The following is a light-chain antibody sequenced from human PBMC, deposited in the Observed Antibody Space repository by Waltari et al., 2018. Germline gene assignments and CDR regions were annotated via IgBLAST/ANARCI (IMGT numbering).Light chain of an antibody. CDR3: QQYESYWT. Sequence: DIHMTQSPSTLSASIGDTVTNTCRASQDINTWLAWYQQRPGKAPNLLIYKASYLESGVPSRFSGSGSGTEFTLTISSLQPDDFATYFCQQYESYWTFGQGTKVEMK. J-gene: IGKJ1*01. CDR2: KAS. CDR1: QDINTW. V-gene: IGKV1-5*03.